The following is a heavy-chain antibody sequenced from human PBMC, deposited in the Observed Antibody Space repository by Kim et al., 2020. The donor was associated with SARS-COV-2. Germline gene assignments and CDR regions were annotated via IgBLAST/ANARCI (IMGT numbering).Heavy chain of an antibody. CDR2: INHSGST. CDR1: GGSFSGYY. V-gene: IGHV4-34*01. J-gene: IGHJ4*02. CDR3: ARGGDIAARPLAIDY. D-gene: IGHD6-6*01. Sequence: SETLSLTCAVYGGSFSGYYWSWIRQPPGKGLEWIGEINHSGSTNYNPSLKSRVTISVDTSKNQFSLKLSSVTAADTAVYYCARGGDIAARPLAIDYWGQGTLVTVSS.